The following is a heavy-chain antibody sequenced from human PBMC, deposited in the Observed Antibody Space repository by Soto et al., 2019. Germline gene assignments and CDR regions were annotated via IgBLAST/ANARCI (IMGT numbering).Heavy chain of an antibody. Sequence: GGSLRLSCAASGFTFSSYSMSWVRQAPGKGLEWVSGFRTSGDGGTTYYADSVKGRFTISRDNSKNMLFLQMNSLRAEDTAIYYCAKKVNSGPGSQYFDYWGQGTPVTVSS. CDR3: AKKVNSGPGSQYFDY. CDR2: FRTSGDGGTT. V-gene: IGHV3-23*01. CDR1: GFTFSSYS. D-gene: IGHD3-10*01. J-gene: IGHJ4*02.